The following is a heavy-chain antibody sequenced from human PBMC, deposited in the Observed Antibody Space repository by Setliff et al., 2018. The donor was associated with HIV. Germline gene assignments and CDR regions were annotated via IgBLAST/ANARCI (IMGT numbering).Heavy chain of an antibody. CDR2: TYTSGST. D-gene: IGHD1-26*01. Sequence: SETLSLTCTVSGGSISSYYWSWIRQPPGKGLEWIGYTYTSGSTNYNHNPSLKSRVTISVDTSRTQFYLNLRSVTASDTAVYYCVRYRSKIDWFDPWGQGTLVT. V-gene: IGHV4-4*09. CDR1: GGSISSYY. J-gene: IGHJ5*02. CDR3: VRYRSKIDWFDP.